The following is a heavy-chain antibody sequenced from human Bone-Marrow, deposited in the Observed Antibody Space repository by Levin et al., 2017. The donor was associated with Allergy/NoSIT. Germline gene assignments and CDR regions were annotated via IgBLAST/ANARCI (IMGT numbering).Heavy chain of an antibody. Sequence: GGSLRLSCNASGFSFRSYWMTWVRQAPGKGLEWVANMKPDGGETYYLDSVKGRFTISRDNAKNSLYLQMNGLRTEDTAIYYCAREQEFYYGSGSHGTDYWGHGTLVTVSS. V-gene: IGHV3-7*01. D-gene: IGHD3-10*01. CDR1: GFSFRSYW. CDR3: AREQEFYYGSGSHGTDY. CDR2: MKPDGGET. J-gene: IGHJ4*01.